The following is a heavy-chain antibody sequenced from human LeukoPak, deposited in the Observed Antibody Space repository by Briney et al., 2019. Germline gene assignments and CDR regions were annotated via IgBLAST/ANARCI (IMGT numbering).Heavy chain of an antibody. V-gene: IGHV3-30*02. CDR1: GFPFSSYG. CDR2: IRYDGSNK. D-gene: IGHD4-17*01. Sequence: GGSLRLSRGASGFPFSSYGMHWVRQAPGKGLEWVAFIRYDGSNKYYADSVKGRFTISRDNSKNTLYLQMNSLRAEDTAVYYCAKDSYDYGDSIDYWGQGTLVTVSS. CDR3: AKDSYDYGDSIDY. J-gene: IGHJ4*02.